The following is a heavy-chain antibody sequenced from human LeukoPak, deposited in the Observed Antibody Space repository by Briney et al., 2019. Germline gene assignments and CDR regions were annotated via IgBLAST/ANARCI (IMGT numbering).Heavy chain of an antibody. Sequence: ASVKVSCKASGYTFTSYGISWVRQAPGQGLEWMGWISAYNGNTHYAQKLQGRVTMTTDTSTSTVYMELRSLRSDDTAVYYCARHRSKWLQSSFDYWGQGTLVTVSS. CDR2: ISAYNGNT. CDR3: ARHRSKWLQSSFDY. J-gene: IGHJ4*02. V-gene: IGHV1-18*01. D-gene: IGHD5-24*01. CDR1: GYTFTSYG.